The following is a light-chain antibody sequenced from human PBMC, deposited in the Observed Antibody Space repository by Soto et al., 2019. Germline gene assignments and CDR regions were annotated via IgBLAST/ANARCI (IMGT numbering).Light chain of an antibody. CDR2: WAS. CDR1: QSVLYSSDNKNY. Sequence: DIVMTQSPDSLAVSLGERATINCKSSQSVLYSSDNKNYLAWYQQKPGQPPKLLIYWASTRESGVPDRFSGSGSGTDFTLTISSLHAEDVALYYCQHYYSTPFTFGPGTKVDIQ. V-gene: IGKV4-1*01. J-gene: IGKJ3*01. CDR3: QHYYSTPFT.